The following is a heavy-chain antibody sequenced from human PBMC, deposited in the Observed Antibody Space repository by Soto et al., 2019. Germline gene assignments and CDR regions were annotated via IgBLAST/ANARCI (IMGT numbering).Heavy chain of an antibody. J-gene: IGHJ5*02. CDR2: IYYSGST. V-gene: IGHV4-61*01. D-gene: IGHD2-8*01. Sequence: QVQLQESGPGLVKPSETLTLTCTVSGGSVNNGNYYWSWIRQPPGKGLEWIGHIYYSGSTNYNPSLKIRVIISIDTSKKQLSLKLSSVTAADTAVYFCARDPGVGLSARWFDPWGQGALVTVSS. CDR3: ARDPGVGLSARWFDP. CDR1: GGSVNNGNYY.